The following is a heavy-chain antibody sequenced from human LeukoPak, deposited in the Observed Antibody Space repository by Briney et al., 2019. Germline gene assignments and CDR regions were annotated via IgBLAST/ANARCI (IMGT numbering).Heavy chain of an antibody. CDR3: AREHTAMAFHADAFDI. CDR1: GYSIGSGYY. V-gene: IGHV4-38-2*02. CDR2: IYHSGST. Sequence: PSETLSLTCTVSGYSIGSGYYWGWIRQPPGKGLEWIGRIYHSGSTYYNPSLKSRVTISVDTSKNQFSLKLSSVTAADTAVYYCAREHTAMAFHADAFDIWGQGTMVTVSS. J-gene: IGHJ3*02. D-gene: IGHD5-18*01.